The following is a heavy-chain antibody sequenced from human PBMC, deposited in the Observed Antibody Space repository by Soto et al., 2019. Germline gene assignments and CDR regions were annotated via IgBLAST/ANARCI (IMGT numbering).Heavy chain of an antibody. Sequence: PGGSLRLSCAASGFTFSSYAMSWVRQAPGKGLEWVSVINNGGSTDYADSVKGRFTISRDISRNTLHLQMDRLRAEDTAVYYCVRENYYYGMDVWGQGTTVTVSS. CDR3: VRENYYYGMDV. V-gene: IGHV3-66*01. CDR1: GFTFSSYA. CDR2: INNGGST. J-gene: IGHJ6*02.